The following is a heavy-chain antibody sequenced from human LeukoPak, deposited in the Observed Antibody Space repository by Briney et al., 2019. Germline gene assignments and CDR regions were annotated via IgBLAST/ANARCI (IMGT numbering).Heavy chain of an antibody. D-gene: IGHD3-22*01. CDR1: GFTFSSYA. CDR2: ISYDGSNK. CDR3: ARDYYYDSSGQNWFDP. Sequence: GGSLRLSCAASGFTFSSYAMHWVRQAPGKGLEWVAFISYDGSNKYYADSVKGRFTISRDNSKNTLYLQMNSLRAEDTAVYYCARDYYYDSSGQNWFDPWGQGTLVTVSS. J-gene: IGHJ5*02. V-gene: IGHV3-30*04.